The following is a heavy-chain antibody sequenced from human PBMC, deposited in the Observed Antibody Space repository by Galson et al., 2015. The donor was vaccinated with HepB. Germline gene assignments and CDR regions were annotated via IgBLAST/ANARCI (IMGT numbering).Heavy chain of an antibody. CDR3: ARYFEGATIIDY. D-gene: IGHD5-12*01. CDR1: GFSLSASGVG. Sequence: LVKPTQTLTLTCTFSGFSLSASGVGVGWIRQPPGKALEWLALIYWDDDKRYSPSLKSRLTITKDTSKNQVVLTMTNMDPVDTATYYCARYFEGATIIDYWGQGTLVTVSS. V-gene: IGHV2-5*02. J-gene: IGHJ4*02. CDR2: IYWDDDK.